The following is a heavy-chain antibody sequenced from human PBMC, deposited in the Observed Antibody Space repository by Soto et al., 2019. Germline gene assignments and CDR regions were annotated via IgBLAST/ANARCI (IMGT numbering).Heavy chain of an antibody. Sequence: SETLSLTCAVYGGSFSGYYWSWIRQPPGKGLEWIGEINHSGSTNYNPSLKSRVTISVDTSKNQFSLKLSSVTAADTAVYYCARGGPRYYYDSSGSDYFDYWGQGTLVTVSS. CDR1: GGSFSGYY. D-gene: IGHD3-22*01. CDR2: INHSGST. CDR3: ARGGPRYYYDSSGSDYFDY. V-gene: IGHV4-34*01. J-gene: IGHJ4*02.